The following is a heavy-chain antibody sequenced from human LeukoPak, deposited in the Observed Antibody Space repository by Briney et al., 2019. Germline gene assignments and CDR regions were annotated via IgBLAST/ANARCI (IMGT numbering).Heavy chain of an antibody. CDR2: FDPEDGET. D-gene: IGHD1-26*01. CDR3: ATDLTPEYSGSPLAY. CDR1: GYTLTELS. Sequence: ASVTVSCKVSGYTLTELSMHWVRQAPGKGLEWMGGFDPEDGETIYAQKFQGRVTMTEDTSTETAYMELSSLRSEDTAVYYCATDLTPEYSGSPLAYWGQGTLVTVSS. V-gene: IGHV1-24*01. J-gene: IGHJ4*02.